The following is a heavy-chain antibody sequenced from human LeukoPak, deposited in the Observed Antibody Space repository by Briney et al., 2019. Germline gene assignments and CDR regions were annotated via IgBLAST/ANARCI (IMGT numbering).Heavy chain of an antibody. CDR3: ARDNSGGSTWWFDP. V-gene: IGHV1-46*01. D-gene: IGHD2-15*01. J-gene: IGHJ5*02. CDR1: GFTFTSYY. CDR2: INPGGSYT. Sequence: GASVKVSCKASGFTFTSYYMHWVRQAPGQGLEWMGIINPGGSYTSYAQKFQGRVTMTRDTSTSTVYMELSSLRSEDTAVYYCARDNSGGSTWWFDPWGQGTLVTVSS.